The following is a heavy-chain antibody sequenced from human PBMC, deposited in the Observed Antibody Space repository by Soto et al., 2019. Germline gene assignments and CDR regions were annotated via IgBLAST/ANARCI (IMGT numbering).Heavy chain of an antibody. Sequence: GASVKVSCKVSGYTLTELSMHWVRQAPGKGLEWMGGFDPEDGETIYAQKFQGRVTMTEDTSTDTAYMELSSLRSEDTAVYYCATTPGYSSSWVAFDIWGQGKMVTVSS. CDR2: FDPEDGET. J-gene: IGHJ3*02. V-gene: IGHV1-24*01. D-gene: IGHD6-13*01. CDR3: ATTPGYSSSWVAFDI. CDR1: GYTLTELS.